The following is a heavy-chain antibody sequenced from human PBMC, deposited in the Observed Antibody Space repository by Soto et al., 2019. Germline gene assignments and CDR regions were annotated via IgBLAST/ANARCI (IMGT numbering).Heavy chain of an antibody. CDR2: IYYSGST. CDR1: GGSISSGGYY. Sequence: SETLSLTCTVSGGSISSGGYYWSWIRQHPGKGLEWIGYIYYSGSTYYNPSLKSRVTISVDTSKNQFSLKLSSVTAADTAVYYCARVCGGDCLYGMDVWGQGTTVTGSS. J-gene: IGHJ6*02. V-gene: IGHV4-31*03. CDR3: ARVCGGDCLYGMDV. D-gene: IGHD2-21*02.